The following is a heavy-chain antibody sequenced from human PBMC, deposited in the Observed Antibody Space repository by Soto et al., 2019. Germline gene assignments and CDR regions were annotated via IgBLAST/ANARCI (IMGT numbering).Heavy chain of an antibody. CDR1: GYTFTRSG. D-gene: IGHD5-12*01. CDR3: AREGVAPYYYYGMDV. CDR2: ISSYNGDT. V-gene: IGHV1-18*01. J-gene: IGHJ6*02. Sequence: QVQLVQSGAEVKKRGASVKVSCKASGYTFTRSGISWVRKAPGQGPEWMGWISSYNGDTNYAQTIQGRVTMTTDTSTSTAYMELRSLRSDDTAVYYCAREGVAPYYYYGMDVWGQGTPVTVSS.